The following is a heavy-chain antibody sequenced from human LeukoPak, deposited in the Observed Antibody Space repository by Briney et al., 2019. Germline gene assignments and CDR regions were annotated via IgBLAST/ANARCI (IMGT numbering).Heavy chain of an antibody. D-gene: IGHD6-13*01. CDR3: AKDETSIAVAGPFHY. V-gene: IGHV3-64*02. CDR2: INSDGGST. J-gene: IGHJ4*02. Sequence: GGSLRLSCVVFGFTFSTFPMPWVGQAPGRGLEFFSSINSDGGSTYYADSMKDRFTISRDNSKNTLYLQMDSLRAEDTAVYYCAKDETSIAVAGPFHYWGQGTLVTVSS. CDR1: GFTFSTFP.